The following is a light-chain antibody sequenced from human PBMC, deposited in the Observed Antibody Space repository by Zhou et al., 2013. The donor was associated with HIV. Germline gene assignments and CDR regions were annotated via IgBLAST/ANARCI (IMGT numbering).Light chain of an antibody. J-gene: IGKJ4*01. Sequence: EIVLTQSPGTLSLSPGERATLSCRASQSVSSTYLAWYQQKPGQAPRLLIYGASSRATDIPDRFTGSGSGTEFSLTISTMQSEDFAVYYCQQRNEWPLSFGGGTKVEVK. V-gene: IGKV3D-20*02. CDR2: GAS. CDR1: QSVSSTY. CDR3: QQRNEWPLS.